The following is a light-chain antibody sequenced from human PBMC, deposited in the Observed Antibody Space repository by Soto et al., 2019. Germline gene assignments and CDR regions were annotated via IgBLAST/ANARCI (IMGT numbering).Light chain of an antibody. V-gene: IGKV3-20*01. Sequence: EIVLTQSPGTLSLSPGERATLSCRASQSVSSSYLAWYQQTPGQAPRLLIYAASSRATGIADRFSGSGSGTDFTLTISRLEPEDFAVYYCQQYGSSPLTFGGGTKVEIK. CDR1: QSVSSSY. CDR2: AAS. CDR3: QQYGSSPLT. J-gene: IGKJ4*01.